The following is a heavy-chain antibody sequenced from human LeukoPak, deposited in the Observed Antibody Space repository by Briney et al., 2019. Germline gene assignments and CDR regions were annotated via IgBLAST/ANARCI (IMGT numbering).Heavy chain of an antibody. CDR1: GFTFRNFW. Sequence: GGSLRLSCAASGFTFRNFWMSWVRQAPGKGLEWVASIKQDESEKYYVDSVKGRFTISRDNAKNSLYLQMNSLRAEDTAVYYCARDSNNYYGSGSYYTQDDYWGQGTLVTVSS. V-gene: IGHV3-7*01. CDR3: ARDSNNYYGSGSYYTQDDY. J-gene: IGHJ4*02. D-gene: IGHD3-10*01. CDR2: IKQDESEK.